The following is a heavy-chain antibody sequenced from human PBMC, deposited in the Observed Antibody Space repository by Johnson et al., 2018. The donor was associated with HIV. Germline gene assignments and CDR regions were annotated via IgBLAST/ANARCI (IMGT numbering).Heavy chain of an antibody. J-gene: IGHJ3*02. D-gene: IGHD1-26*01. CDR3: ARDREIVGAQTAFDI. CDR1: GFSFGDYY. Sequence: VQLVESGGGLVKPGGSLRLSCAASGFSFGDYYMSWIRQAAGKGLEWLSYISTSGSTLYYAESVKGRFTISRENDKNSLYLQMNSLRAEDTAIYYCARDREIVGAQTAFDIWGQGTMVTVSS. CDR2: ISTSGSTL. V-gene: IGHV3-11*04.